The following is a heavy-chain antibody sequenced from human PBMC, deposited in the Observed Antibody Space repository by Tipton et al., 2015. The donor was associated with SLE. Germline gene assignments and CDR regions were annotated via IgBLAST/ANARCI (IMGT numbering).Heavy chain of an antibody. Sequence: SLRLSCAASGFTFSSYSMNWVRQAPGKGLEWVSSISSSSSYIYYADSVKGRCTISRDNSKNTLYLQMNSLRAEDTAVYYCAKNGGTSGWSRVDYWGQGTLVTVSS. CDR3: AKNGGTSGWSRVDY. D-gene: IGHD6-19*01. J-gene: IGHJ4*02. V-gene: IGHV3-21*04. CDR2: ISSSSSYI. CDR1: GFTFSSYS.